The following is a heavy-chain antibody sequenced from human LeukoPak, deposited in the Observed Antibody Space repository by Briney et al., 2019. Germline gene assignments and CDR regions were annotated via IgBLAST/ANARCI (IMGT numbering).Heavy chain of an antibody. CDR2: IYYSGTT. D-gene: IGHD3-22*01. CDR1: GGSIRSRTYY. CDR3: GRLNYYTLSGYYFDY. Sequence: SETLSLTCTVSGGSIRSRTYYWGWIRQPPGKGLEWDGSIYYSGTTYYNPSLKSRVSISVDTSKNQLSLKLSSVTAADTAVYYCGRLNYYTLSGYYFDYWGQGTLVTVSS. V-gene: IGHV4-39*01. J-gene: IGHJ4*02.